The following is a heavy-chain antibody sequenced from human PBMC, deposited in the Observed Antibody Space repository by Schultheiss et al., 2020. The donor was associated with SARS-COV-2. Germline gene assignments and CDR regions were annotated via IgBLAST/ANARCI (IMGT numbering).Heavy chain of an antibody. D-gene: IGHD2-21*02. J-gene: IGHJ6*02. CDR3: ARGGRGLTARYYYYGMDV. CDR2: INHSGST. Sequence: SQTLSLTCAVYGGSFSGYYWSWIRQPPGKGLEWIGEINHSGSTNYNPSLKSRVTISVDTSKNQFSLKLSSVTAADTAVYYCARGGRGLTARYYYYGMDVWGQGTTVTVSS. CDR1: GGSFSGYY. V-gene: IGHV4-34*01.